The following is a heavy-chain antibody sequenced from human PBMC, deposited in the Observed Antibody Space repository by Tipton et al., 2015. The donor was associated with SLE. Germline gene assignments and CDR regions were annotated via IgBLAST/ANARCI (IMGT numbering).Heavy chain of an antibody. V-gene: IGHV1-69*05. CDR2: IIPIFGTA. CDR1: GGTFSSYA. D-gene: IGHD6-13*01. CDR3: ARSGYSSSPWYYYYYGMDV. J-gene: IGHJ6*02. Sequence: QLVQSGAEVKKPGSSVKVSCKASGGTFSSYAISWVRQAPGQGLGWMGGIIPIFGTANYAQKFQGRVTITTDESTSTAYMELSSLRSEDTAVYYCARSGYSSSPWYYYYYGMDVWGQGTTVTVSS.